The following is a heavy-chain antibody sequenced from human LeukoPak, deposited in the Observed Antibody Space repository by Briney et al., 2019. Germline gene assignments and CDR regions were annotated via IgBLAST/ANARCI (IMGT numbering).Heavy chain of an antibody. CDR3: ARDQDRAFDI. Sequence: GGSLRLSCAASGFTFSSYGMPWVRQAPGKGLEWVAVISYDGSDKYSADSVKGRFTISRDNSKNTLYLQMNSMRAEDTAVYYCARDQDRAFDIWGQGTMVTVSS. J-gene: IGHJ3*02. V-gene: IGHV3-30*03. CDR1: GFTFSSYG. CDR2: ISYDGSDK.